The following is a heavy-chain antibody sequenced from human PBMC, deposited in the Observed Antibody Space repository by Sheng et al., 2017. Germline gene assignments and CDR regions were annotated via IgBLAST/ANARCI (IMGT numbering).Heavy chain of an antibody. CDR1: GYTFTSYD. D-gene: IGHD4-4*01. CDR2: MNPNSGNT. CDR3: ARGRVVTTTSTNYYYYYMDV. Sequence: QVQLVQSGAEVKKPGASVKVSCKASGYTFTSYDINWVRQATGQGLEWMGWMNPNSGNTGYAQKFQGRVTITRNTSISTAYMELSSLRSEDTAVYYCARGRVVTTTSTNYYYYYMDVWGKGTTVTVSS. J-gene: IGHJ6*03. V-gene: IGHV1-8*03.